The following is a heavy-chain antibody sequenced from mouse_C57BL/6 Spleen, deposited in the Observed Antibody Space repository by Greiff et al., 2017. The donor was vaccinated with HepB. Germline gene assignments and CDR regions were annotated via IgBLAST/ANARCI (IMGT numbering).Heavy chain of an antibody. CDR3: ARSHDGLYFDY. CDR1: GYSFTGYF. CDR2: INPYNGDT. Sequence: EVQLQESGPELVKPGDSVKISCKASGYSFTGYFMNWVMQSHGKSLEWIGRINPYNGDTFYNQKFKGKATLTVDKSSSTAHMELRSLTSEDSAVYYCARSHDGLYFDYWGQGTTLTVSS. V-gene: IGHV1-20*01. J-gene: IGHJ2*01. D-gene: IGHD2-3*01.